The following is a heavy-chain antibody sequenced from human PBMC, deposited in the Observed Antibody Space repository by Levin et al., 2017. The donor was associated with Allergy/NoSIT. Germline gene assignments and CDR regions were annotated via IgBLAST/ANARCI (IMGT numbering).Heavy chain of an antibody. J-gene: IGHJ4*02. Sequence: PSETLSLTCTVSGGSISSYYWSWIRQPPGKGLEWIGYIYYSGSTNYNPSLKSRVTISVDTSKNQFSLKLSSVTAADTAVYYCARASSGGYYATYWGQGTLVTVSS. D-gene: IGHD6-19*01. CDR3: ARASSGGYYATY. CDR1: GGSISSYY. CDR2: IYYSGST. V-gene: IGHV4-59*01.